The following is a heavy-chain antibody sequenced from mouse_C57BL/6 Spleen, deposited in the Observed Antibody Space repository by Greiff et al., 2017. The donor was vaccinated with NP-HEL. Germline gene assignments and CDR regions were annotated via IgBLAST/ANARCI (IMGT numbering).Heavy chain of an antibody. D-gene: IGHD4-1*01. V-gene: IGHV1-82*01. Sequence: QVQLKESGPELVKPGASVKISCKASGYAFSSSWMNWVKQRPGKGLEWIGRIYPGDGDTNYNGKFKGKATLTADKSSSTAYMQLSSLTSEDSAVYCCARRTGTKEWYFDVWGTGTTVTVSS. J-gene: IGHJ1*03. CDR2: IYPGDGDT. CDR1: GYAFSSSW. CDR3: ARRTGTKEWYFDV.